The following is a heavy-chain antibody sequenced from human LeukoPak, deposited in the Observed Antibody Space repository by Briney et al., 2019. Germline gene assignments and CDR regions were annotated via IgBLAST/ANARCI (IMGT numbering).Heavy chain of an antibody. V-gene: IGHV1-2*02. CDR2: INPNSGGT. Sequence: GASVKVSCKASGYTFTGYCMHWVRQAPGQGLEWMGWINPNSGGTNYAQKFQGRVTMTRDTSISTAYMELSRLRSDDTAVYYCATYYYDSSGYYSFDYWGQGTPVTVSS. J-gene: IGHJ4*02. CDR3: ATYYYDSSGYYSFDY. CDR1: GYTFTGYC. D-gene: IGHD3-22*01.